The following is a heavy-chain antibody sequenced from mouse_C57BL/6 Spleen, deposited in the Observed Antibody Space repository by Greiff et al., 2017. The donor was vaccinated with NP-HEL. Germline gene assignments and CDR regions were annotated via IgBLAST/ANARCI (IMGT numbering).Heavy chain of an antibody. V-gene: IGHV1-55*01. CDR2: IYPGSGST. D-gene: IGHD1-1*01. CDR1: GYTFTSYW. J-gene: IGHJ2*01. Sequence: QVQLQQPGAELVKPGASVKMSCKASGYTFTSYWITWVKQRPGQGLEWIGDIYPGSGSTNYNEKFKSKATLTVDTSSSTAYMQLSSLTSQDSAVYYCARSPLLDCSSPYSFDYWGQGTTLTVSS. CDR3: ARSPLLDCSSPYSFDY.